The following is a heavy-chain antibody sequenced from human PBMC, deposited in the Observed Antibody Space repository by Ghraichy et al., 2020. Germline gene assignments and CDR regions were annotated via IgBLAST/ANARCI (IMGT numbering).Heavy chain of an antibody. D-gene: IGHD2-2*03. V-gene: IGHV4-59*01. Sequence: SETLSLTCIVSGGSISSYYWSWIRQPPGKGLEWIRYIYYSGSTNYNPSLKSRVTISVDTSKNQFSLKLSSVTAADTAVYYCASMDIVVIPTAKWAFDIWGQGTMVTVSS. CDR2: IYYSGST. CDR3: ASMDIVVIPTAKWAFDI. CDR1: GGSISSYY. J-gene: IGHJ3*02.